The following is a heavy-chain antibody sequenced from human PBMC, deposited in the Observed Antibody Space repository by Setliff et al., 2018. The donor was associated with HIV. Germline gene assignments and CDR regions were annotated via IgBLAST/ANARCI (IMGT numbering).Heavy chain of an antibody. CDR3: ARPNYYDSSGSFDY. CDR1: GFSLSNYG. J-gene: IGHJ4*02. V-gene: IGHV3-30*02. D-gene: IGHD3-22*01. CDR2: IRNDGSNI. Sequence: GGSLRLSCAASGFSLSNYGMHWVRQAPGKGLEWVAFIRNDGSNIFYGDTVKGRFTISRDNAKNSLYLQMNSLRAEDTAVYYCARPNYYDSSGSFDYWGQGTLVTVSS.